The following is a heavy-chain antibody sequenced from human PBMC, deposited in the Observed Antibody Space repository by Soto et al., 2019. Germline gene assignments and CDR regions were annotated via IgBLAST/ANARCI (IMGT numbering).Heavy chain of an antibody. CDR1: GNTFTNYY. CDR3: ARGGHVVVVTAAFDY. CDR2: INPSGGHT. V-gene: IGHV1-46*01. D-gene: IGHD2-21*02. Sequence: QVQLMQSGAEVKKPGASVKVSCKASGNTFTNYYIHWVRQAPGQGLEWMGTINPSGGHTTYSQNFLGRVTMTRDTSTSTLYMELTSLTSDDTAVYYCARGGHVVVVTAAFDYWGQGTLVTFSS. J-gene: IGHJ4*02.